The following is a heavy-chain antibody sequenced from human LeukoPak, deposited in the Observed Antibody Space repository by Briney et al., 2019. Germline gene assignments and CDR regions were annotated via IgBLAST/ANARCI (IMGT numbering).Heavy chain of an antibody. CDR2: ISAYNGNT. J-gene: IGHJ6*02. CDR3: ARVDAFYYYYYGMDV. V-gene: IGHV1-18*01. D-gene: IGHD3/OR15-3a*01. Sequence: ASVKVSCKASGYTFTSYGISWVRQAPGQGLEWMGWISAYNGNTNYAQKLQGRVTMTTDTSTSTAYMELRSLRSDDTAVYYCARVDAFYYYYYGMDVWGQGTTVTVSS. CDR1: GYTFTSYG.